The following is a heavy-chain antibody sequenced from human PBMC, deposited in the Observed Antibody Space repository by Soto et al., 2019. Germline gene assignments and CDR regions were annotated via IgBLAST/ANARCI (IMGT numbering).Heavy chain of an antibody. Sequence: VQLVESGGGLVQPGGSLRLSCAASGFSISTPSMNWVRQAPGKGLEWVSFISSGNNALYYADSVKGRFKISRDIAKNSVYLQMNSLGAEDTAGYYCARGGTVSTAWGQGTRVTVSS. CDR2: ISSGNNAL. CDR3: ARGGTVSTA. J-gene: IGHJ5*02. CDR1: GFSISTPS. V-gene: IGHV3-48*01. D-gene: IGHD4-4*01.